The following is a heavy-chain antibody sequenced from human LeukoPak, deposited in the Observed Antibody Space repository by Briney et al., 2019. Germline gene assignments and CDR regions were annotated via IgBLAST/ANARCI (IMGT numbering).Heavy chain of an antibody. CDR2: IYPGDSDT. CDR1: GDSFTNHW. CDR3: ARRGYSGSFHYFDY. J-gene: IGHJ4*02. V-gene: IGHV5-51*01. Sequence: GGSLKISCKGSGDSFTNHWIGWVRQMPGKGLEWRGIIYPGDSDTRYSPSFQGQVTISADKSISTAYLQWSSLKASDTAMYYCARRGYSGSFHYFDYWGQGTLVTVSS. D-gene: IGHD1-26*01.